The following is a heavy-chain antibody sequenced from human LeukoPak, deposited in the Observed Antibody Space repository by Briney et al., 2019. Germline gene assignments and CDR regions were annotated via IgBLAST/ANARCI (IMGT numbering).Heavy chain of an antibody. D-gene: IGHD2-15*01. Sequence: PGGSLRLSCAASGFTVSSNYMTWVRQASGKGLEWVSTLYNGGSPHYADSVKGRFTISSDKSKNTLFLQMNSLRAEDTAVYYCARAQDYCSGGSCYGYFQHWGQGSLVTVSS. CDR3: ARAQDYCSGGSCYGYFQH. V-gene: IGHV3-53*01. J-gene: IGHJ1*01. CDR2: LYNGGSP. CDR1: GFTVSSNY.